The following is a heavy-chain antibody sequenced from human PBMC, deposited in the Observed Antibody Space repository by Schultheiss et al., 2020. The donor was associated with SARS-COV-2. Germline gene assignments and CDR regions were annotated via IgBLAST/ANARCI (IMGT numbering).Heavy chain of an antibody. CDR2: IWYDGSNK. V-gene: IGHV3-33*01. D-gene: IGHD6-13*01. J-gene: IGHJ6*02. CDR3: ARGDSSSWYSGLHYYYGMDV. CDR1: GFTFSSYG. Sequence: GGSLRLSCAASGFTFSSYGMHWVRQAPGKGLEWVAVIWYDGSNKYYADSVKGRFTISRDNSKNTLYLQMNSLRAEDTAVYYCARGDSSSWYSGLHYYYGMDVWGQGTTVTVSS.